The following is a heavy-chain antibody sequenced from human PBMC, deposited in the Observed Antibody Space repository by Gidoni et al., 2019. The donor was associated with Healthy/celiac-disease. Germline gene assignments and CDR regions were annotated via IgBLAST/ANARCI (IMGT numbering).Heavy chain of an antibody. D-gene: IGHD2-15*01. CDR1: GYTFTSYA. CDR2: INAGNGNK. J-gene: IGHJ5*02. CDR3: ARDRYCSGGSCYSGWFDP. Sequence: QVQLVQSGAEVKKPGASVKVSCKASGYTFTSYAMHWVRQAPGQRLEWMGWINAGNGNKKYSQKFQGRVTITRDTSASTAYMELSSLRSEDTAVYYCARDRYCSGGSCYSGWFDPWGQGTLVTVSS. V-gene: IGHV1-3*01.